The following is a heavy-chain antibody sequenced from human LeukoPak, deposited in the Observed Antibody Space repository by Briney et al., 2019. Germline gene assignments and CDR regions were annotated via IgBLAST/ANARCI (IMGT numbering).Heavy chain of an antibody. CDR1: GYSISSGYY. D-gene: IGHD3-10*01. J-gene: IGHJ5*02. Sequence: SETLSLTCAVSGYSISSGYYWGWIRQPPGKGLEWIGSIYHSGSTYYNPSLKSRVTISVDTSKNQFSLKLSSVTAADTAVYYCARGKPRDRITMVRGVINNWFDPWGQGTLVTVSS. CDR3: ARGKPRDRITMVRGVINNWFDP. V-gene: IGHV4-38-2*01. CDR2: IYHSGST.